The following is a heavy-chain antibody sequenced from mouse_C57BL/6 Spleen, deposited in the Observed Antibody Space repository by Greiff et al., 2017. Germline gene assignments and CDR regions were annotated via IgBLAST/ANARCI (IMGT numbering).Heavy chain of an antibody. Sequence: VHLVESGAELVRPGASVKVSCKASGYAFTHSLIEWVKQRPGQGLEWIGVINPGSGGPNYNEKFKGKETLTADKSSSTAYMQLSSLTSEDSAVYFCARCDNLDWFAYWGQGTLVTVSA. CDR3: ARCDNLDWFAY. V-gene: IGHV1-54*01. D-gene: IGHD1-3*01. CDR2: INPGSGGP. CDR1: GYAFTHSL. J-gene: IGHJ3*01.